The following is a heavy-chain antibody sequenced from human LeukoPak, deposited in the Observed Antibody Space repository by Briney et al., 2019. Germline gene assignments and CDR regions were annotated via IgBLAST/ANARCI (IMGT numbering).Heavy chain of an antibody. Sequence: TGGSLRLSCAASGFTFSTYSMHWVRQAPGKGLEWVAIISYDGSKKYYADSVKGRFTISRDNSKNTLYLQRNSLRAEDAAVYYCAKAPLGRCSGAICYYFDYWGQGTLVTVSS. J-gene: IGHJ4*02. CDR3: AKAPLGRCSGAICYYFDY. V-gene: IGHV3-30*04. CDR2: ISYDGSKK. CDR1: GFTFSTYS. D-gene: IGHD2-15*01.